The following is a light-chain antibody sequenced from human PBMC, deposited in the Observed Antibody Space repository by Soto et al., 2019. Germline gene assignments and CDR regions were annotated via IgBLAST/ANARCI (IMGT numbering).Light chain of an antibody. CDR1: SSNIGAGYD. Sequence: QSVLTQPPSVSGAPGQRVTIPCTGSSSNIGAGYDVHWYQQLPGTAPKLLIYANNNRPSGVPDRFSGSKSGTSASLAITGLQAEDEADYSCQSFDSSLSGWVFGGGTKLTVL. V-gene: IGLV1-40*01. J-gene: IGLJ3*02. CDR3: QSFDSSLSGWV. CDR2: ANN.